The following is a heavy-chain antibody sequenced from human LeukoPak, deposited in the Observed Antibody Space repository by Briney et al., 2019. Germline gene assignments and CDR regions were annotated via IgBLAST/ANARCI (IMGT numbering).Heavy chain of an antibody. Sequence: PGGPLRLSCAASGFTVSSNQMTWVRQAPGKGLEWVSIIYGSGSTYYADSVKGRFTISRDNSKNMVYLQLNSLRAEDTAIFYCVQIPGGGYWGQGTLVTVSS. CDR1: GFTVSSNQ. J-gene: IGHJ4*02. V-gene: IGHV3-53*01. CDR2: IYGSGST. D-gene: IGHD5-24*01. CDR3: VQIPGGGY.